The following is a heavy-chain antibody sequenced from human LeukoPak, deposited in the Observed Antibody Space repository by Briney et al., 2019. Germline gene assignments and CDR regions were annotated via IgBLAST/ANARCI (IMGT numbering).Heavy chain of an antibody. CDR2: ISSSSYI. Sequence: GGSLRLSCAASGFTFSSYSMNWVRQAPGKGLEWVSSISSSSYIYYADSVKGRFTISRDNAKNSLYLQMNSLRAEDTAVYYCARVFSAASSPFDYWGQGTLVTVSS. CDR3: ARVFSAASSPFDY. CDR1: GFTFSSYS. D-gene: IGHD6-6*01. V-gene: IGHV3-21*01. J-gene: IGHJ4*02.